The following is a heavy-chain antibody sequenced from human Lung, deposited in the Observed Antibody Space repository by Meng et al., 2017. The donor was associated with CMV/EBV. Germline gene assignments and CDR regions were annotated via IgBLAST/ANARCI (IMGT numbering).Heavy chain of an antibody. V-gene: IGHV1-2*02. CDR2: INPNSGGT. Sequence: QVQLVQAGXDVMKXXXAVTVSCKASGYTFTGYYMHWVRQAPGQGLEWMGWINPNSGGTNYAQKFQGRVTMTRDTSISTAYMELSRLRSDDTAVYYCARDRQLVLDYWGQGTLVTVSS. D-gene: IGHD6-6*01. CDR3: ARDRQLVLDY. CDR1: GYTFTGYY. J-gene: IGHJ4*02.